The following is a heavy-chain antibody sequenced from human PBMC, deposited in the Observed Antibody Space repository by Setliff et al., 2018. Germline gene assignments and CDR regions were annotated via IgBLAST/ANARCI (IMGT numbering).Heavy chain of an antibody. V-gene: IGHV3-23*03. D-gene: IGHD1-7*01. CDR2: IYSGDRST. Sequence: RTLSLTCAVYGDSFSDYYWSWIRQPPGKGLEWVSTIYSGDRSTFYTDSVKGRFTISRDSSKNTLYLQMNSLRAEYTAVYYCAKPQVELRWGFESWGQGTLVTVSS. CDR1: GDSFSDYY. J-gene: IGHJ4*02. CDR3: AKPQVELRWGFES.